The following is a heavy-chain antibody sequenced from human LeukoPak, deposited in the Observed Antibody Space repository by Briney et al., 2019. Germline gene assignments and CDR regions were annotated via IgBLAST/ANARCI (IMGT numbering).Heavy chain of an antibody. D-gene: IGHD3-10*01. V-gene: IGHV4-34*01. CDR2: INHSGSA. J-gene: IGHJ5*02. CDR1: GGSFSTYY. CDR3: ARSRMVRGVYNWFDP. Sequence: SETLSLTCAVYGGSFSTYYWSWIRQPPGKGPEWIGEINHSGSANYSPSLKSRITTSVDTSKNQFSLKLSSVTAADTAVYYCARSRMVRGVYNWFDPWGQGTLVTVSS.